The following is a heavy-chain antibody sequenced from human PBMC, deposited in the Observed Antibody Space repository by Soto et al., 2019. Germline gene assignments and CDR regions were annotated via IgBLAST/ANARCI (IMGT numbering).Heavy chain of an antibody. CDR3: ASDPTIFGVPQGAFDI. D-gene: IGHD3-3*01. V-gene: IGHV6-1*01. CDR1: GDSVSSNSAA. CDR2: TYYRSKWYN. Sequence: SQTLSLTCAISGDSVSSNSAAWNWIRQSPSRGLEWLGRTYYRSKWYNDYAVSVKSRITINPDTSKNQFSLQLNSVTPEDTAVYYCASDPTIFGVPQGAFDIWGQGTMVTV. J-gene: IGHJ3*02.